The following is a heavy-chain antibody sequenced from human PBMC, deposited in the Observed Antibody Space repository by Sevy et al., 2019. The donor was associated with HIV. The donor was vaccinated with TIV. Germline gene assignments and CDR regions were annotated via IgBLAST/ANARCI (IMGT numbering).Heavy chain of an antibody. J-gene: IGHJ3*02. CDR1: GFTFSSYA. V-gene: IGHV3-23*01. D-gene: IGHD3-22*01. CDR2: ISGSGGST. CDR3: AKDLAMIVVVTDDAFDI. Sequence: GGSLRLSCAASGFTFSSYAMSWVRQAPGKGLEWVSAISGSGGSTYYADSVKGRFTISRDKTKNTLYQQMNSLRAEDTAVYYCAKDLAMIVVVTDDAFDIWGQGTMVTVSS.